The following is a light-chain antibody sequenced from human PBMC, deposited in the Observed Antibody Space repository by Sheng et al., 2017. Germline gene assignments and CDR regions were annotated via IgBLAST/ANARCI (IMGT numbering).Light chain of an antibody. Sequence: EIVLTQSPATLSLSPGERATLSCRASQSVSIYLAWYQQKPGQGPRLLIYETSKRATGIPARFSGSGSGTDFTLTINNLEPEDFAVYYCQQRYNWPLTFGGGTKMEIK. J-gene: IGKJ4*01. CDR2: ETS. CDR3: QQRYNWPLT. CDR1: QSVSIY. V-gene: IGKV3-11*01.